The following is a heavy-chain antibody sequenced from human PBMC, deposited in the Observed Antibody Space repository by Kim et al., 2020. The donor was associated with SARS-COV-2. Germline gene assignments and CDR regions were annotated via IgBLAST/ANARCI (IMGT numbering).Heavy chain of an antibody. D-gene: IGHD6-13*01. Sequence: SETLSLTCTVSGGSVSSGSYYWSWIRQPPGKGLEWIGYIYYSGSTNYNPSLKSRVTISVDTSKNQFSLKLSSVTAADTAVYYCEGGAAAGTEDYYYYYGMDVWGQGTTVTVSS. CDR2: IYYSGST. V-gene: IGHV4-61*01. CDR3: EGGAAAGTEDYYYYYGMDV. J-gene: IGHJ6*02. CDR1: GGSVSSGSYY.